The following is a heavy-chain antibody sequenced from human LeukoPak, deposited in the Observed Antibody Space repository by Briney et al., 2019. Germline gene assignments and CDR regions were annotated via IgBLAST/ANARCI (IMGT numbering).Heavy chain of an antibody. J-gene: IGHJ4*02. CDR3: AREMVGGFYFDY. D-gene: IGHD3-10*01. V-gene: IGHV1-46*01. CDR2: INPSGGST. Sequence: ASVKVSCKASGYTFTSYGNSWVRQAPGQGLEWMGIINPSGGSTSYAQKFQGRVTMTRDTSTSTVYMELSSLRSEDTAVYYCAREMVGGFYFDYWGQGTLVTVSS. CDR1: GYTFTSYG.